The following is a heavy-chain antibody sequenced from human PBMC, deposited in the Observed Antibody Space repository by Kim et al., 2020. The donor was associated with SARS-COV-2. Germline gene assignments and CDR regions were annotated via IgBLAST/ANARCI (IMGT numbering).Heavy chain of an antibody. V-gene: IGHV3-30*01. CDR3: ARVPMVRGVIGYFDY. Sequence: DPVTCRFTISREKSKNTLHLQMNSLRAEDTAVYYCARVPMVRGVIGYFDYWGQGTLVTVSS. D-gene: IGHD3-10*01. J-gene: IGHJ4*02.